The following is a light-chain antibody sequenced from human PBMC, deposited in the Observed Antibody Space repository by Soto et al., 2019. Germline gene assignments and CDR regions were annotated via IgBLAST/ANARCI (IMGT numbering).Light chain of an antibody. CDR3: GTWDNSLSLYV. CDR2: EID. CDR1: SSNIGNNY. Sequence: QSVLTQPPSVSAAPGQKVTISCSGSSSNIGNNYVSWYQQLQGTAPKLLIYEIDKRPSRIPDRFSGSQSGTSATLGITGLQTGDEADYYCGTWDNSLSLYVFGTGTKVTVL. V-gene: IGLV1-51*02. J-gene: IGLJ1*01.